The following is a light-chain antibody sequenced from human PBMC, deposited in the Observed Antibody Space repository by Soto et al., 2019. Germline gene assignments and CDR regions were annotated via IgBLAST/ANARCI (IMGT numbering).Light chain of an antibody. J-gene: IGKJ4*01. Sequence: EIVLTQSPGTLSLSPGERATLSCRASQSVSSSYLAWYQQKPGQAPRLLIYGASSRATGIPDRFSGSGSGPDFTLTISRLEPEDFAVYDCQQYGSSPFTFGGETKVEIK. CDR2: GAS. CDR3: QQYGSSPFT. CDR1: QSVSSSY. V-gene: IGKV3-20*01.